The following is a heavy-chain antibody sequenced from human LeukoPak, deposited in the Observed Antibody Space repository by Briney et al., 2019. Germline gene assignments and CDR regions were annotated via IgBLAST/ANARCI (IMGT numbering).Heavy chain of an antibody. V-gene: IGHV1-18*01. J-gene: IGHJ4*02. CDR2: ISAYNGNT. D-gene: IGHD3-3*01. Sequence: ASVKVSCKASGYTFTSYGISWVRQAPGQGLERMGWISAYNGNTNYAQKLQGRVTMTTDTSTSTAYMELRSLRSDDTAVYYCARGWPRFWSGYYPFDYWGQGTLVTVSS. CDR3: ARGWPRFWSGYYPFDY. CDR1: GYTFTSYG.